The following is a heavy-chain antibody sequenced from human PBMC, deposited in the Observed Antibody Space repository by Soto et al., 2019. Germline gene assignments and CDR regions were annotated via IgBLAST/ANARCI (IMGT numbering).Heavy chain of an antibody. V-gene: IGHV1-46*01. Sequence: ASVKVSCKASGYTFTSYGISWARQAPGQGLEWMGIINPSGGSTSYAQKFQGRVTMTRDTSTSTVYMELSSLRSEDTAVYYCARDIRGYYYGMDVWGQGTTVTVSS. D-gene: IGHD3-10*01. CDR3: ARDIRGYYYGMDV. J-gene: IGHJ6*02. CDR1: GYTFTSYG. CDR2: INPSGGST.